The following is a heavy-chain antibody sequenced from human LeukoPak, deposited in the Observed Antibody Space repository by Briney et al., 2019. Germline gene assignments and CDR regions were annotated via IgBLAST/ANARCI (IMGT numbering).Heavy chain of an antibody. CDR1: GFSFKSYW. D-gene: IGHD3/OR15-3a*01. V-gene: IGHV3-7*05. CDR2: IKQQGSER. J-gene: IGHJ4*02. CDR3: ARDGLPFDF. Sequence: GGSLRLSCAASGFSFKSYWMSWVRQAPGKGLEWVANIKQQGSERYYVDSVRGRFTISRDDAKNSLYLQMNSLRAEDTAVYYCARDGLPFDFWGQEILVTVSS.